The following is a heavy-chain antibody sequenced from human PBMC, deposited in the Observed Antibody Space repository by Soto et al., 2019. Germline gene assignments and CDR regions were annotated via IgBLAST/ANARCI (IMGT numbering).Heavy chain of an antibody. J-gene: IGHJ5*02. Sequence: VQLTQSETQMKQPGSSMKVSCQSSGDTFQFHSLNWVHQAPGLGLEWLGGVLPLYLEASYAPKFQGRVTITADIPTKTVFLEMPSLRRDDSAVYLCARDNGGSILSTWFDIWGPGTPVTVS. D-gene: IGHD1-26*01. CDR3: ARDNGGSILSTWFDI. V-gene: IGHV1-69*14. CDR1: GDTFQFHS. CDR2: VLPLYLEA.